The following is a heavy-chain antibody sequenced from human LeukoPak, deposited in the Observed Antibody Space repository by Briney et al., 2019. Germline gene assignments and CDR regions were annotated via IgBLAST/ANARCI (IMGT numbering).Heavy chain of an antibody. V-gene: IGHV3-30*02. CDR1: GFTFSSYG. D-gene: IGHD5-18*01. CDR2: IRYDGSNK. J-gene: IGHJ4*02. CDR3: AKERDTAMVTIDY. Sequence: GGSLRLSCAASGFTFSSYGMHWVRQAPGKGLEWVAFIRYDGSNKYYADSVKGRFTISRDNSKNTLYLQMNSLRAEDTAVYYCAKERDTAMVTIDYWGQGTLVAVSS.